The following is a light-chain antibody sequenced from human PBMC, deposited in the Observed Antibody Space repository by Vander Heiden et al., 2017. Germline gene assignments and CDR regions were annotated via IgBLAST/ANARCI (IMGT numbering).Light chain of an antibody. Sequence: QSAMTQTASVPGYPASSITISCTGTSSDVGGYNYVSWYQKHAGKAPKLMIYEVSNRPSGVSNRFSGSKSGNTASLTISGLQAEDEADYYCSSYTSSSTRVFGGGTKLTVL. J-gene: IGLJ3*02. CDR2: EVS. CDR1: SSDVGGYNY. CDR3: SSYTSSSTRV. V-gene: IGLV2-14*01.